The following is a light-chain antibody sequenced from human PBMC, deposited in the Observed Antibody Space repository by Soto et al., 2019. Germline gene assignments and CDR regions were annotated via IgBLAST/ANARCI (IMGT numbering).Light chain of an antibody. Sequence: EIVLTQSPCTLSLSPGERATLSCRASETVAGSYLAWYQQRPGQAPRLLIHGASTRATGIADRFSGSGSGTDFTLTISRLEPEDFAVYYCQLYGTSPKTFGQGTKVDIK. CDR3: QLYGTSPKT. CDR2: GAS. J-gene: IGKJ1*01. V-gene: IGKV3-20*01. CDR1: ETVAGSY.